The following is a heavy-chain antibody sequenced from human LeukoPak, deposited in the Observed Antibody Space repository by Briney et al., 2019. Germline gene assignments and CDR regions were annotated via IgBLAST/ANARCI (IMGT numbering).Heavy chain of an antibody. D-gene: IGHD6-19*01. V-gene: IGHV3-53*01. J-gene: IGHJ4*02. Sequence: GGSLRLSCAASGFTVSSNYMSWVRQAPGKGLEWVSVIYSGGSTYYADSVKGRFTISRDNSKNTLYLQMNSLRAEDTAVYYCARSALGAVAGNYWGQGTLVTVSS. CDR3: ARSALGAVAGNY. CDR2: IYSGGST. CDR1: GFTVSSNY.